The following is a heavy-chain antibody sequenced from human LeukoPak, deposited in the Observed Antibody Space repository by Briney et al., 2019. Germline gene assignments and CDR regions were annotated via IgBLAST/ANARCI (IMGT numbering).Heavy chain of an antibody. CDR2: IIPIFGTA. CDR3: ARFPSYGDYRFFDY. V-gene: IGHV1-69*13. J-gene: IGHJ4*02. D-gene: IGHD4-17*01. CDR1: GGTFSSYA. Sequence: SVKVSCKASGGTFSSYAISWVRQAPGQGLEWMGGIIPIFGTANYAQKFQGRVTITADESTSTAYMELSSLRSEDTAVYYCARFPSYGDYRFFDYWGQGTLVTVSS.